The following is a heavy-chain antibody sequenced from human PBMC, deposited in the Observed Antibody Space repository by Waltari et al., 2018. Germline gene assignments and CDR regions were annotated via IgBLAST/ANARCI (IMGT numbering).Heavy chain of an antibody. CDR2: IYYLGST. J-gene: IGHJ4*02. CDR3: ARVPFRVVARD. V-gene: IGHV4-59*11. D-gene: IGHD2-15*01. Sequence: QVQLQESGPGLVKPSETLSLTCTVSGGSISSHYWTWIRQPPGQGLEWIGYIYYLGSTNYNPSLKSRVTISVDTSKNQFSLKLSSVTAADTAVYYCARVPFRVVARDWGQGTLVTVSS. CDR1: GGSISSHY.